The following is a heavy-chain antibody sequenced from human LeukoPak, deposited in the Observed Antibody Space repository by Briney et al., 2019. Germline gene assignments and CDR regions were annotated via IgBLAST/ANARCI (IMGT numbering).Heavy chain of an antibody. CDR3: AKGFWVVTATYYFDY. V-gene: IGHV3-23*01. J-gene: IGHJ4*02. CDR1: GFTFSNYA. D-gene: IGHD2-21*02. Sequence: GGSLRLSCAASGFTFSNYAMIWVRQAPGKGLECVSTINGEMNFKYYADSVKGRFTISRDNSKNTLYLQMNSLRAEDTAVCYCAKGFWVVTATYYFDYWGQGTLVTVSS. CDR2: INGEMNFK.